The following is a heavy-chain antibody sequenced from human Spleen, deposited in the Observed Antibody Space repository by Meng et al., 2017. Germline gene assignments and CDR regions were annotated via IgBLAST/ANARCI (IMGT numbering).Heavy chain of an antibody. D-gene: IGHD6-19*01. CDR3: VRRSGWVRTGFDP. CDR2: IGHSGFT. J-gene: IGHJ5*02. Sequence: QPQLQESGPGLVKPSEALSLTCSVSGGSISTSGYYWGWIRQPPGKGLEWIGCIGHSGFTYYTPSLKSRVTVSIDTSKSQFSLKLTSVTAADTAVYYCVRRSGWVRTGFDPWGQGTLVTVSS. V-gene: IGHV4-39*01. CDR1: GGSISTSGYY.